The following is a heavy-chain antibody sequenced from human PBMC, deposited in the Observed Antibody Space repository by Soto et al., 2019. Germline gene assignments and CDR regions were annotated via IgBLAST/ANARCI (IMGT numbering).Heavy chain of an antibody. CDR3: AIGSPDWFDP. J-gene: IGHJ5*02. CDR2: IYRGGIT. D-gene: IGHD1-26*01. CDR1: GYSISSGLC. Sequence: SETLSLTCAVSGYSISSGLCWGWIRQPPGKGLEWIGTIYRGGITYYNPSLKSRVTISIDTSKNHFSLRLSSVTATDTAVYFCAIGSPDWFDPWGQGTLVTVSS. V-gene: IGHV4-38-2*01.